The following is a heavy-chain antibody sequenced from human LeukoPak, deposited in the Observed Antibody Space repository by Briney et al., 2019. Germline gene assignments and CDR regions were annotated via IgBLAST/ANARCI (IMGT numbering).Heavy chain of an antibody. CDR2: ITSSGTTI. J-gene: IGHJ5*02. V-gene: IGHV3-48*03. CDR1: GFTFSNYE. Sequence: GGSLRLSCAASGFTFSNYEMNWVRQAPGKGLEWLSYITSSGTTIYYADSVKGRFTISRDNAKNSLYPQMNSLTAEDTAVYYCARDRITVTGSTWFDPWGQGTLVTVSS. D-gene: IGHD6-19*01. CDR3: ARDRITVTGSTWFDP.